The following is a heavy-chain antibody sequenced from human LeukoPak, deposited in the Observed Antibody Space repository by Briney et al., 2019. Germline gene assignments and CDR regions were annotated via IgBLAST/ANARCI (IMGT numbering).Heavy chain of an antibody. J-gene: IGHJ4*02. CDR1: GGSISSGGYY. Sequence: PSETLSLTCTVSGGSISSGGYYWSWIRQHPGKGLEWIGYIYYSGSTYYNPSLKSRVTISVDTSKNQFSLKLSSVTAADTAVYYCARGVYPPGPAMPYYFDYWGQGTLVTVSS. CDR2: IYYSGST. D-gene: IGHD2-2*01. CDR3: ARGVYPPGPAMPYYFDY. V-gene: IGHV4-31*03.